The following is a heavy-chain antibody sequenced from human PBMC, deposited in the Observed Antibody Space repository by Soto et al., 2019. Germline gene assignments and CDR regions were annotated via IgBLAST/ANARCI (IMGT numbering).Heavy chain of an antibody. D-gene: IGHD4-17*01. CDR3: AKEGPYDHGDYRVYYYGVDV. V-gene: IGHV3-23*01. CDR1: GFSVSLYA. J-gene: IGHJ6*02. Sequence: GGSLRLSCAASGFSVSLYAMTSALQAPGRGLLWVSGSSASGGATYYADSVTGRFIFSRDNSKNPMSPQINSLRAQDTGIYYCAKEGPYDHGDYRVYYYGVDVWGRGTTVTVSS. CDR2: SSASGGAT.